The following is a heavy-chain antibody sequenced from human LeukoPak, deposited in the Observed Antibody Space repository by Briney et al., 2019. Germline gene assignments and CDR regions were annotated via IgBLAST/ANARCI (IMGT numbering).Heavy chain of an antibody. V-gene: IGHV3-73*01. CDR3: TRHGGSSSNRFDY. Sequence: PGGSLRLSCAASGFTFSGSGMHWVRQASGKGLEWVGRIRTKSNSYATAYAASVKGRFTISRDDSKNTAYLQMDSLKSEDTAVYYCTRHGGSSSNRFDYWGQGALVTVSS. J-gene: IGHJ4*02. CDR1: GFTFSGSG. CDR2: IRTKSNSYAT. D-gene: IGHD2-2*01.